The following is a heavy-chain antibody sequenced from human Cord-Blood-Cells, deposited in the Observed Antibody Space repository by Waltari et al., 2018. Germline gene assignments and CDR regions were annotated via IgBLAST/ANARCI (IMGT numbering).Heavy chain of an antibody. Sequence: QMQLVQSGPEVKKPGTSVKVSCKASGFTFTSSAMQWVRPAHGQRLEWIGWIVVGSGNTNYAQKCQERVTITRDSATSTADRERSSLRSEDTAVYYCAAVQVRGVLSYYCMDVWGKGTTGTVSS. D-gene: IGHD3-10*01. CDR2: IVVGSGNT. J-gene: IGHJ6*03. V-gene: IGHV1-58*02. CDR1: GFTFTSSA. CDR3: AAVQVRGVLSYYCMDV.